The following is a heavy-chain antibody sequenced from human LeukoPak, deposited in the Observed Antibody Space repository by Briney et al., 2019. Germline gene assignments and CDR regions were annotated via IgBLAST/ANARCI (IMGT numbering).Heavy chain of an antibody. V-gene: IGHV3-66*01. J-gene: IGHJ6*02. CDR3: ASNWQWPPMDV. Sequence: GGSLRLSCAASGFTVSSNYMSWVSQAPGKGLEWVSVIYSGGSTYYADSVKGRFTISRDNSKNTLYLQMNSLRAEDTAVYYCASNWQWPPMDVWGQGTTVTVSS. D-gene: IGHD6-19*01. CDR2: IYSGGST. CDR1: GFTVSSNY.